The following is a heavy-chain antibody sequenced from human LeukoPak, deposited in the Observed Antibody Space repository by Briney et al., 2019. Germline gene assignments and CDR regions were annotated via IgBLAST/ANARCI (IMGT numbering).Heavy chain of an antibody. V-gene: IGHV1-69*13. CDR3: ARAYSPYYDFWTGLFDY. Sequence: SAKVSCKASGGTFSSYAISWVRQAPGQGLEWMGGIIPIFGTANYAQKFQGRVTITADESTSTAYMELSSLRSEDTAVYYCARAYSPYYDFWTGLFDYWGQGTLVTVSS. CDR1: GGTFSSYA. J-gene: IGHJ4*02. CDR2: IIPIFGTA. D-gene: IGHD3-3*01.